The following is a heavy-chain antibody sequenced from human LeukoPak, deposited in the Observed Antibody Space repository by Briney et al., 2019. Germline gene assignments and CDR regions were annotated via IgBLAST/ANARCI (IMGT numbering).Heavy chain of an antibody. J-gene: IGHJ5*02. V-gene: IGHV1-69*06. D-gene: IGHD3-9*01. Sequence: SVKVSCKASGGTFSSYAISWVRQAPGQGLEWMGGIIPIFGTANYAHKFQGRVTITADKSTSIAYMDLSSLRSEDTAVYYCAGENPLRYFAWLPTDNWFDPWGQGTLVTVSS. CDR3: AGENPLRYFAWLPTDNWFDP. CDR1: GGTFSSYA. CDR2: IIPIFGTA.